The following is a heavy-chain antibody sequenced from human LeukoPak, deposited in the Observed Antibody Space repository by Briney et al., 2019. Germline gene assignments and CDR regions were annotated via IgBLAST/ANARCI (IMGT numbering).Heavy chain of an antibody. CDR3: ARGSYGSGSYYNGELFDY. J-gene: IGHJ4*02. D-gene: IGHD3-10*01. CDR1: GGSISSTSYF. Sequence: PSETLSLTCTVSGGSISSTSYFWGWIRQPPGKGLEWIGSLYYSGSTYYNPSLKSRVTISVDTSKNQFSLKLSSVAAADTAVYYCARGSYGSGSYYNGELFDYWGQGTLVTVSS. CDR2: LYYSGST. V-gene: IGHV4-39*07.